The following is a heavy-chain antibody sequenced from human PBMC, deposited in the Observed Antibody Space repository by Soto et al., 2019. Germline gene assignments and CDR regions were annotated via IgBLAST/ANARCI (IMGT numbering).Heavy chain of an antibody. Sequence: SETLSLTCSFSGGSISRYYWSWIRQPPGKGLEWIGYAYYSGDTGYNPSLQSRVTMAVDTSKNQVSLKLTSVTAADTAVYYCARDRSTYGGGGTGEVKEHGFDPWGQGAMGNASA. D-gene: IGHD2-8*01. CDR3: ARDRSTYGGGGTGEVKEHGFDP. CDR2: AYYSGDT. V-gene: IGHV4-59*01. J-gene: IGHJ5*02. CDR1: GGSISRYY.